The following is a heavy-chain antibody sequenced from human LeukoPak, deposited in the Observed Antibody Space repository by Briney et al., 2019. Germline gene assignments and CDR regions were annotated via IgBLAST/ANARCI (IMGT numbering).Heavy chain of an antibody. Sequence: GGSLRLSCAASAFTFSRYWMSWVRQAPGKGLEWVANIKQDGSETYYVDSVKGRFTISRDNAKNSLHLQMNSLRAEDTAVYYCARDRAWNYFDYWGQGTLVTVSS. V-gene: IGHV3-7*01. CDR3: ARDRAWNYFDY. J-gene: IGHJ4*02. D-gene: IGHD3-3*01. CDR2: IKQDGSET. CDR1: AFTFSRYW.